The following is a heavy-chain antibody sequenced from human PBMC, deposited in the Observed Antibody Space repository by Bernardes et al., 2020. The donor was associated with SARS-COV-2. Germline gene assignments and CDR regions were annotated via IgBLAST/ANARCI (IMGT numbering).Heavy chain of an antibody. V-gene: IGHV3-33*01. CDR2: IWHDGSRE. D-gene: IGHD4-17*01. CDR1: GFTFRDYT. CDR3: ATEDGEWLES. J-gene: IGHJ5*01. Sequence: GGSLRLSCAASGFTFRDYTMHWVRQAPGKGLEWVAVIWHDGSREYYVDSVKGRFAISRDNSNNTLYLQMSNLRVEDTALYRCATEDGEWLESWGQGTLVTVSS.